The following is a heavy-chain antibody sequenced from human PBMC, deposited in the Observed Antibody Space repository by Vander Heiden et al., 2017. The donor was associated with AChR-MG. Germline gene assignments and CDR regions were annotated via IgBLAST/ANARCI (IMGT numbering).Heavy chain of an antibody. J-gene: IGHJ3*02. V-gene: IGHV3-30*18. Sequence: QVQLVESGGGVVQPGRSLRLSCAASGFTFSSYGMHWVRQAPGKGLEWVAVISYDGSNKYYADFVKGRFTISRDNSKNTLYLQMNSLRAEDTAVYYCAKDGGQNDAFDIWGQGTMVTVSS. D-gene: IGHD3-16*01. CDR1: GFTFSSYG. CDR2: ISYDGSNK. CDR3: AKDGGQNDAFDI.